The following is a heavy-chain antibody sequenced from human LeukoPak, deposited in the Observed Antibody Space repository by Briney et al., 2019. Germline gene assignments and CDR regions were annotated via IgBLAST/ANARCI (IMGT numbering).Heavy chain of an antibody. J-gene: IGHJ4*02. Sequence: GGSLRLSCAASGFTFSNYFMSWVRQAPGKGLEWVSTISAGRGDTYYADSVKGRFTVSRDNSKNTLFLQMNSLRAEDTALYYCATYCIGVRCYSGLQYWGQGTLVTVSP. D-gene: IGHD2-15*01. V-gene: IGHV3-23*01. CDR3: ATYCIGVRCYSGLQY. CDR2: ISAGRGDT. CDR1: GFTFSNYF.